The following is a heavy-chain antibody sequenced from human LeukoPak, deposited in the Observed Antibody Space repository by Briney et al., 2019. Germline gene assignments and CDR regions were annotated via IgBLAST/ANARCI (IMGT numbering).Heavy chain of an antibody. CDR2: MSFSGST. CDR3: ARFSGSYLDY. CDR1: GGSISSSGYF. D-gene: IGHD1-26*01. V-gene: IGHV4-39*01. Sequence: SETLSLACTVSGGSISSSGYFWGWIRQPPGKGLEWIGSMSFSGSTYYNPSLKSRVTISVDKSKNQFSLNLSSVTAADTAVYYSARFSGSYLDYWGQGTLVTASS. J-gene: IGHJ4*03.